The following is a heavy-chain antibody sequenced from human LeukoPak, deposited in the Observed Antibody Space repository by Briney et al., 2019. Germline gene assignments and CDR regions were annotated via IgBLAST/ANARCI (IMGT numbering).Heavy chain of an antibody. V-gene: IGHV6-1*01. D-gene: IGHD6-19*01. J-gene: IGHJ4*02. Sequence: SQTISLTCAISGDSVSSNSAAWNWIRQSPSRGLEWLGRTYYRSKWYNDYAVSVKSRITINPDTSKNQFSLQLNSVTPEDTAVYYCARDDGIAVAGRFDYWGQGTLVTVSS. CDR2: TYYRSKWYN. CDR3: ARDDGIAVAGRFDY. CDR1: GDSVSSNSAA.